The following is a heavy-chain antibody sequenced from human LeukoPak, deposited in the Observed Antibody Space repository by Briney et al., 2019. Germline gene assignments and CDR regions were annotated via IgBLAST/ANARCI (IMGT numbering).Heavy chain of an antibody. V-gene: IGHV4-4*07. Sequence: SETLSLTCTVSGGSISSYYWSWIRQPAGKGLEWIGRIYTSGSTNYNPSLKSRVTMSVDTSKNQFSLKLSSVTAADTAVYYCARGVGGLGYCSSTSCHPIRSYYYYYMDVWGKGTTVTVSS. CDR1: GGSISSYY. CDR3: ARGVGGLGYCSSTSCHPIRSYYYYYMDV. J-gene: IGHJ6*03. CDR2: IYTSGST. D-gene: IGHD2-2*01.